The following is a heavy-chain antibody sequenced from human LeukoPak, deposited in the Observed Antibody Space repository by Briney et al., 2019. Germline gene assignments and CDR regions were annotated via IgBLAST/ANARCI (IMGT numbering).Heavy chain of an antibody. Sequence: GGSLRLSCAASGFTVSSNYMSWVRQAPGKGLEWVSVIYSGGSTYYADSVKGRFTISRDNAKNSLYLQMNSLRAEDTAVYYCARVYFYDSSGYYGYWGQGTLVTVSS. J-gene: IGHJ4*02. CDR2: IYSGGST. V-gene: IGHV3-66*01. CDR1: GFTVSSNY. D-gene: IGHD3-22*01. CDR3: ARVYFYDSSGYYGY.